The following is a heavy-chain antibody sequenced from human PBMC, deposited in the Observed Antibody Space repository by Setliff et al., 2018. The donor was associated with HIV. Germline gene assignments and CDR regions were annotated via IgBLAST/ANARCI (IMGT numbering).Heavy chain of an antibody. D-gene: IGHD4-17*01. V-gene: IGHV1-69*05. Sequence: SVKVSCKASGGTFGSYAVSWVRQAPGQGLEWMGGIVPMFGTAKYAQKFQARVTLTTDESTSTAYMEVSGLKSDDTAVYYCARSGYGDYDVEAPWDYWGQGTLVTVSS. CDR1: GGTFGSYA. CDR2: IVPMFGTA. CDR3: ARSGYGDYDVEAPWDY. J-gene: IGHJ4*02.